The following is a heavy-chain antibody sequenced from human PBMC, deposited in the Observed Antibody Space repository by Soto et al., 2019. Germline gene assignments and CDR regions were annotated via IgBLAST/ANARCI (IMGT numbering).Heavy chain of an antibody. V-gene: IGHV1-69*01. CDR2: FIPIFGTA. CDR3: ARGGEDCSGGSWYLG. Sequence: QVQLVQSGAEVKKPGSSVKVSCKASGGTFSSYAISWVRQAPGQGLEWMGGFIPIFGTANYAQKFKGRVTITAVESRSAAYMELSSLGSEDTAGYYCARGGEDCSGGSWYLGWGQGTLVTVSS. J-gene: IGHJ4*02. D-gene: IGHD2-15*01. CDR1: GGTFSSYA.